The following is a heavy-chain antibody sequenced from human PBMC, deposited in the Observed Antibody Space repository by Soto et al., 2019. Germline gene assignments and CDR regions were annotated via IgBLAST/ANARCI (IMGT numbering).Heavy chain of an antibody. Sequence: GGSMRLWWAAAGGTCSSYGRHWVRQAPGKGLEWLAVISYDGSNKYYADSVKGRFTISRDNSKNTLYLQMNSLRAEDTAVYYCARDPLWGTAMVLWYFDLWGRRTLVTVSS. V-gene: IGHV3-30-3*01. J-gene: IGHJ2*01. CDR2: ISYDGSNK. D-gene: IGHD5-18*01. CDR3: ARDPLWGTAMVLWYFDL. CDR1: GGTCSSYG.